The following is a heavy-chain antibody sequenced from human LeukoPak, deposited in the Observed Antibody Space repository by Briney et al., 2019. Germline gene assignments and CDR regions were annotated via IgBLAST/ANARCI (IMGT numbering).Heavy chain of an antibody. Sequence: HPGGSLRLSCAASGFTVSSNNMGWVRQAPGKGPECVAFIYSGTSTYYADSVKGRFSISRDSSKNTLLLQMDSLRAEDTAVYYCVRDRYSSGYFDNWGQGTLVTVSS. V-gene: IGHV3-66*01. CDR2: IYSGTST. D-gene: IGHD6-19*01. J-gene: IGHJ4*02. CDR3: VRDRYSSGYFDN. CDR1: GFTVSSNN.